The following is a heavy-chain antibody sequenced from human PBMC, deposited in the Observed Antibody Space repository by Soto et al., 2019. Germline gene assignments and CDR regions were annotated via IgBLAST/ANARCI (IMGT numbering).Heavy chain of an antibody. V-gene: IGHV1-18*01. CDR3: ATSDNSGYDQPVVY. D-gene: IGHD3-22*01. CDR2: ISTYSGNT. Sequence: GASVKVSCKASGYTFTAYGISWVRQAPEQGLEWMAWISTYSGNTDFAQKVQGRVTLTADTSTSTAYMELRNLTSDDTAVYYCATSDNSGYDQPVVYWGQGTLVTVSS. CDR1: GYTFTAYG. J-gene: IGHJ4*02.